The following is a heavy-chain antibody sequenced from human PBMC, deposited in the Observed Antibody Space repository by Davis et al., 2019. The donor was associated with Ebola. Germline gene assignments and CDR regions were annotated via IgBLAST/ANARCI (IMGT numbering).Heavy chain of an antibody. CDR2: ISIYNDNT. CDR1: GYTFTSYG. Sequence: ASVKVSCKASGYTFTSYGFSWVRQAPGQGLEWMGWISIYNDNTNYAQKFQGRVTMTTDTSTSTAYMELSSLRSEDTAVYYCARGRVTAVAGYYYGMDVWGKGTTVTVSS. CDR3: ARGRVTAVAGYYYGMDV. D-gene: IGHD6-19*01. J-gene: IGHJ6*04. V-gene: IGHV1-18*04.